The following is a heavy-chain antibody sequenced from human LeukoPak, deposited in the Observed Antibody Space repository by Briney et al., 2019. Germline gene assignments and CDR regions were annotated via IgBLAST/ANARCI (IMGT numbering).Heavy chain of an antibody. J-gene: IGHJ5*02. CDR2: ISSSSSYI. CDR1: GFTFSSYS. V-gene: IGHV3-21*01. D-gene: IGHD2-15*01. Sequence: NPGGSLRLSCAASGFTFSSYSMNWVRQAPGKGLEWVSSISSSSSYIYYADSVKGRFTISRDNAKNSLYLQMNSLRAEDTAVYYCARDASRYCGGGSCYPWGQGTLVTVSS. CDR3: ARDASRYCGGGSCYP.